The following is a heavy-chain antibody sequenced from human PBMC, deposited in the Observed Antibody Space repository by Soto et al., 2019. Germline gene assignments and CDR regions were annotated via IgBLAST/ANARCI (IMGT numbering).Heavy chain of an antibody. Sequence: PSETLSLTCTISGDSINNYFWNWIRQPPGKGLEWIGYISYSGSTSYNPSLQSRVTISVDTSKNQFSLKLSSVTAADTAVYYCATSRVNNHLDYWGQGTLVTVSS. V-gene: IGHV4-59*12. CDR2: ISYSGST. CDR1: GDSINNYF. D-gene: IGHD1-20*01. J-gene: IGHJ4*02. CDR3: ATSRVNNHLDY.